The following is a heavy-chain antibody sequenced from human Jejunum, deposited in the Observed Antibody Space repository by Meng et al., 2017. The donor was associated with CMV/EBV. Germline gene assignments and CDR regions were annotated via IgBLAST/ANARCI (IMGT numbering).Heavy chain of an antibody. D-gene: IGHD6-19*01. CDR2: ISGTGGTT. CDR3: ARGDSSTSWLAFDY. CDR1: AFTFNHSA. Sequence: SAFTFNHSAMTWVRQAPGKGLVWVSTISGTGGTTYYADSVKGRFTISRDDSRNTLYLQMNSLRVEDTAVFYCARGDSSTSWLAFDYWGLGTLVTVSS. J-gene: IGHJ4*02. V-gene: IGHV3-23*01.